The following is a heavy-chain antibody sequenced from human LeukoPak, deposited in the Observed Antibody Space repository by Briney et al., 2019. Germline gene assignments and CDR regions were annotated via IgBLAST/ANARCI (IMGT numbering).Heavy chain of an antibody. CDR3: ARLRGWLEYYFDY. D-gene: IGHD6-19*01. Sequence: GASVKVSCKASGYTFTSYGISWVRQAPGQGLEWMGWISAYNGNTNYAQKLQGRVTITADESTSTAYMELSSLRSEDTAVYYCARLRGWLEYYFDYWGQGTLVTVSS. J-gene: IGHJ4*02. V-gene: IGHV1-18*01. CDR2: ISAYNGNT. CDR1: GYTFTSYG.